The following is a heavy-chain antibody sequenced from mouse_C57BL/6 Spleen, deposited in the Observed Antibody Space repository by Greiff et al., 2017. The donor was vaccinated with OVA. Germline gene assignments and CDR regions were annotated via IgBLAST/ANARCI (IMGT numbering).Heavy chain of an antibody. D-gene: IGHD3-1*01. CDR3: AGGSGAMDY. CDR1: GYAFSSSW. V-gene: IGHV1-82*01. J-gene: IGHJ4*01. CDR2: IYPGDGDT. Sequence: QVQLQQSGPELVKPGASVKISCKASGYAFSSSWMNWVKQRPGKGLEWIGRIYPGDGDTNYNGKFKGKATLTADKSSSTAYVQLSSLTSKDSAVYFCAGGSGAMDYWGQGTSVTVSS.